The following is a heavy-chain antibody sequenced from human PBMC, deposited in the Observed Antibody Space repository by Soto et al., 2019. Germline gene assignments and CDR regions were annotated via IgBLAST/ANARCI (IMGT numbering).Heavy chain of an antibody. V-gene: IGHV3-30*18. Sequence: QVQLVESGGGEVQPGRSLTISCAASGFTFSNYGMHWVRQTPGKGLEWVAVISYDGTNKFYSDSVKGRFTISRDNVKNTLTLQMNSLRGDDTAVYSCAKGLQSYGDYVYYCYGMDVWGLGTRVTVSS. J-gene: IGHJ6*02. CDR2: ISYDGTNK. D-gene: IGHD4-17*01. CDR1: GFTFSNYG. CDR3: AKGLQSYGDYVYYCYGMDV.